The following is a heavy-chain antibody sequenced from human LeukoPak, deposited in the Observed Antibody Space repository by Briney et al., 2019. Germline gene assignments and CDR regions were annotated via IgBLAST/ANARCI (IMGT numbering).Heavy chain of an antibody. Sequence: GASVKVTCKASGYTFTSYGISWVRQAPGRGLERMGWISAYNGNTNYAQKLQGRVTMTTDTSTSTAYMELRSLRSDDTAVYYCARDQELWGVVAEFDYWGQGTLVTVSS. D-gene: IGHD2-15*01. J-gene: IGHJ4*02. CDR2: ISAYNGNT. CDR3: ARDQELWGVVAEFDY. CDR1: GYTFTSYG. V-gene: IGHV1-18*01.